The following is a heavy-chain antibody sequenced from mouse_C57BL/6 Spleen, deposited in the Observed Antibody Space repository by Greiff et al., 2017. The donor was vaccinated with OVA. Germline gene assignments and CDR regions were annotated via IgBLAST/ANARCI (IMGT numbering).Heavy chain of an antibody. D-gene: IGHD3-2*01. CDR2: INPSNGGT. J-gene: IGHJ4*01. Sequence: VQLQQPGTELVKPGASVKLSCKASGYTFTSYWMHWVKQRPGQGLEWIGNINPSNGGTNYNEKFKSKATLTVDKSSSTAYMQLSSLTSEDSAVYYCARYDSSYYYAMDYWGQGTSVTVSS. CDR3: ARYDSSYYYAMDY. CDR1: GYTFTSYW. V-gene: IGHV1-53*01.